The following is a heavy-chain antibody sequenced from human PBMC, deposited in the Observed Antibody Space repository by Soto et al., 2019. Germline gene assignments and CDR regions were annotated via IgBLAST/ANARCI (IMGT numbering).Heavy chain of an antibody. CDR3: VRSGHSFGGVV. CDR1: GGSLNNYY. J-gene: IGHJ4*02. Sequence: QVHLQESGPGLVKPSETLSLTCTVSGGSLNNYYGSWVRQPPGKGLEWIGYMFYSGNSNYNSSLMSRVTISVDKSKNQFSLKCSSVTAADPAVYSWVRSGHSFGGVVWGRGTLVTVSS. D-gene: IGHD3-16*01. V-gene: IGHV4-59*01. CDR2: MFYSGNS.